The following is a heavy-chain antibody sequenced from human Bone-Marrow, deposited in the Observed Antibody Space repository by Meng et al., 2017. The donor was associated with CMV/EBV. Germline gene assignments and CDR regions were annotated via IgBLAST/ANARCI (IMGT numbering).Heavy chain of an antibody. CDR3: ARAMMSGYYPDFDY. J-gene: IGHJ4*02. D-gene: IGHD3-22*01. CDR2: INPSCGST. Sequence: ASVKVSCKASGYTFTSYYMHWVRQAPGQGLEWMGIINPSCGSTSYAQKFQGRVTMTRDASTSTAYMELSSLRSEDTAVYYCARAMMSGYYPDFDYWGQGTLVTVSS. V-gene: IGHV1-46*01. CDR1: GYTFTSYY.